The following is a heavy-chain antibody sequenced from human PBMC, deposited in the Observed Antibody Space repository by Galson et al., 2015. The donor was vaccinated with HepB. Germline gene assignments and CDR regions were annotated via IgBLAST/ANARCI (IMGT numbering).Heavy chain of an antibody. J-gene: IGHJ2*01. Sequence: SLRLSCAASGFTFSSYAMSWVRQAPGKGLEWVSAIRDNGGTTYYADSVKGRFTISRDNSRTTVYLHMNSLRAEDTALYYCAKDLESDDDWYLDLWGRGTLVTVS. CDR2: IRDNGGTT. V-gene: IGHV3-23*01. D-gene: IGHD3-3*01. CDR1: GFTFSSYA. CDR3: AKDLESDDDWYLDL.